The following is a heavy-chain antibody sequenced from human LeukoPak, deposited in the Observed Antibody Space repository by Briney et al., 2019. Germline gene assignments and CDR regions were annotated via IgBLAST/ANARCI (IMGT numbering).Heavy chain of an antibody. V-gene: IGHV4-34*01. D-gene: IGHD3-22*01. J-gene: IGHJ4*02. Sequence: ASETLSLTCAVYGGSFSGYYWSWIRQPPGKGLEWIGEINHSGSTNYNPSLKSRVTISVDPSKNQFSLKLSSVTAADTAVYYCARNGDYYEKSGYYYLFDFWGQGTLVTVSS. CDR1: GGSFSGYY. CDR3: ARNGDYYEKSGYYYLFDF. CDR2: INHSGST.